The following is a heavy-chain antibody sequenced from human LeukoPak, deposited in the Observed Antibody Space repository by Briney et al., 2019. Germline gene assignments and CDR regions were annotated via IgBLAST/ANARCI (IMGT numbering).Heavy chain of an antibody. CDR3: NYNWNDDGY. D-gene: IGHD1-1*01. CDR2: ISGSGGRT. V-gene: IGHV3-23*01. CDR1: GFTFSSYA. Sequence: GGSLRLSCAASGFTFSSYAMSWVRQAPGKGLELVSAISGSGGRTYYADSVKGRFIISRDHSKHTLYPQMNSLTAEDTAVYYCNYNWNDDGYWGQGTLVTVSS. J-gene: IGHJ4*02.